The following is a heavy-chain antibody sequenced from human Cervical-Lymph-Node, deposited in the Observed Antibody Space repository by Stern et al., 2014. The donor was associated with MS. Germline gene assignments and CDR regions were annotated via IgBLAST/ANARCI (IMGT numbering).Heavy chain of an antibody. CDR2: ISSRSGYI. V-gene: IGHV3-21*02. J-gene: IGHJ6*02. D-gene: IGHD5-18*01. CDR3: ARDGGYSYGLNYFYYGMDV. Sequence: EVQLVESGGGLVKPGGSLRLSCAASGSTFSSDNMNWVRQAPGKGLEWVSSISSRSGYIYYADSVRGRFTISRENAKNSLYLQMNSLRAEDAAVYYCARDGGYSYGLNYFYYGMDVWGQGTTVTVSS. CDR1: GSTFSSDN.